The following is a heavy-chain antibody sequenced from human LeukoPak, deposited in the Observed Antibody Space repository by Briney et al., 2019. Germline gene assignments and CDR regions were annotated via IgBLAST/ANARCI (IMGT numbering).Heavy chain of an antibody. J-gene: IGHJ4*02. D-gene: IGHD3-3*01. CDR2: IYYSGST. V-gene: IGHV4-39*01. Sequence: SETLSLTCTVSGGSISSSSYYWGWIRQPPGKGLEWIGSIYYSGSTHYNPSLKSRVTISVDTSKNQFSLKLSSVTAADTAVYYCASQNKNSPITIFGVVIRHFDYWGQGTLVTVSS. CDR1: GGSISSSSYY. CDR3: ASQNKNSPITIFGVVIRHFDY.